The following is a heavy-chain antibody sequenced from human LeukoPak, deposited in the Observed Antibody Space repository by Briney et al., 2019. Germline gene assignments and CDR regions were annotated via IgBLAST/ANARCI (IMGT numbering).Heavy chain of an antibody. CDR1: GYAISSGYF. Sequence: SETLSLTCSVSGYAISSGYFWGWIRQPPGKGLEWIGSIYYSGSTYYNPSLKSRVTISVDTSKNQFSLKLSSVTAADTAVYYCARAYSSSWYFNWFDPWGQGTLVTVSS. J-gene: IGHJ5*02. V-gene: IGHV4-38-2*02. CDR2: IYYSGST. D-gene: IGHD6-13*01. CDR3: ARAYSSSWYFNWFDP.